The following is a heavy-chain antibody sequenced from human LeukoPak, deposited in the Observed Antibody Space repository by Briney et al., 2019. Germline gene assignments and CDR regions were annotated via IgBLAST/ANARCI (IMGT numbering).Heavy chain of an antibody. CDR2: INHSGST. CDR1: GGSFSGYY. J-gene: IGHJ4*02. CDR3: TRDCCGSGSHDY. V-gene: IGHV4-34*01. Sequence: SETLSLTCAVYGGSFSGYYWSWIRQPPGKGLEWIGEINHSGSTNYNPSLKSRVTISVDTSKNQFSLKLSSVTAADTAVYYCTRDCCGSGSHDYWGQGALVTVSS. D-gene: IGHD3-10*01.